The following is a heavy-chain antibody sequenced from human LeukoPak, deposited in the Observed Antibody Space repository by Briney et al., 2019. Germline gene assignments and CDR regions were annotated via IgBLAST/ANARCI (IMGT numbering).Heavy chain of an antibody. Sequence: PGGSRRLSCAASGFTFSSYSMNWVRQAPGKGLEWVSYISSSSSTIYYADSVKGRFTISRDNAKNSLYLQMNSLRAEDTAVYYCARGVGGADYWGQGTLVTVSS. CDR2: ISSSSSTI. V-gene: IGHV3-48*04. D-gene: IGHD2-21*01. CDR3: ARGVGGADY. J-gene: IGHJ4*02. CDR1: GFTFSSYS.